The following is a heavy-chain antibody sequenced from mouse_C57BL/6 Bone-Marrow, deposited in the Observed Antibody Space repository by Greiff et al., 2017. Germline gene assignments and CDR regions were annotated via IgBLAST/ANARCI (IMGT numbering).Heavy chain of an antibody. CDR1: GYTFTDYY. CDR3: ARRRAGTVYWYFDV. CDR2: INPNNGGT. J-gene: IGHJ1*03. D-gene: IGHD4-1*01. Sequence: EVQLQQSGPELVKPGASVKISCKASGYTFTDYYMNWVKQSHGKSLEWIGDINPNNGGTSYNQKFKGKATLTVDKSSSTAYMELRSLTSEDSAVYYCARRRAGTVYWYFDVWGTGTTVTVSS. V-gene: IGHV1-26*01.